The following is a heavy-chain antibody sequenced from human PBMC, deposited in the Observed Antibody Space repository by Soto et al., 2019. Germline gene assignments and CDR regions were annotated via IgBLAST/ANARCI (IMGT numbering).Heavy chain of an antibody. Sequence: SETLSLTCTVSGGAISSYYWGWIRQPPGKGLEWIGYIYYSGSTNYNPSLKSRVTISVDTSKNQFSLKLSSVTAADTAVYYCARALQRDTANYWYYYGMDVWGQGTTVTVSS. V-gene: IGHV4-59*08. CDR3: ARALQRDTANYWYYYGMDV. CDR1: GGAISSYY. CDR2: IYYSGST. J-gene: IGHJ6*02. D-gene: IGHD5-18*01.